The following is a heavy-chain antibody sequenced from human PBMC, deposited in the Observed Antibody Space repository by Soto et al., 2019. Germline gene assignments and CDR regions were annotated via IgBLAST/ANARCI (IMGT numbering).Heavy chain of an antibody. V-gene: IGHV2-5*02. J-gene: IGHJ4*01. CDR1: GFSLSTSAVG. CDR3: AHPRTVGTSRSAYYFDS. CDR2: ISWDYDK. Sequence: QITLKASGPTLVNPTHTLTLTCTFSGFSLSTSAVGVGWIRQPPGKALEWLALISWDYDKRYSPSLKRRLNIPGDTAKNQVILRMTKPDPEDTATHFCAHPRTVGTSRSAYYFDSWGQGTLVTVSS. D-gene: IGHD1-26*01.